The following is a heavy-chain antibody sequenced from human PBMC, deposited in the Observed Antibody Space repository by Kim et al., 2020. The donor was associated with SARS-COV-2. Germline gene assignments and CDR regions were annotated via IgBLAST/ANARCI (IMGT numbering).Heavy chain of an antibody. CDR1: GYSFTSYW. J-gene: IGHJ4*02. V-gene: IGHV5-51*01. D-gene: IGHD3-22*01. Sequence: GESLKISCKGSGYSFTSYWIGWVRQMPGKGLEWMGIIYPGDSDTRYSPSFQGQVTISADKSISTAYLQWSSLKASDTAMYYCARPPAANYDSSGYYYRYWGQGTLVTVSS. CDR2: IYPGDSDT. CDR3: ARPPAANYDSSGYYYRY.